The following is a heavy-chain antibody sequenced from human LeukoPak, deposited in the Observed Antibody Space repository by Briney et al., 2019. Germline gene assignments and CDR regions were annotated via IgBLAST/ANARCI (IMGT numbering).Heavy chain of an antibody. CDR2: IYYSGST. CDR1: GGSISSYY. J-gene: IGHJ6*03. D-gene: IGHD6-13*01. Sequence: SETLSLTCTVSGGSISSYYWSWIRQPPGKGLEWIGYIYYSGSTNYNPSLKSRVTISVDTSKNQFSLKLSSVTAADTAVYYCAIGSGSSWYSSYYYYYYMDVWGKGTTVTISS. V-gene: IGHV4-59*01. CDR3: AIGSGSSWYSSYYYYYYMDV.